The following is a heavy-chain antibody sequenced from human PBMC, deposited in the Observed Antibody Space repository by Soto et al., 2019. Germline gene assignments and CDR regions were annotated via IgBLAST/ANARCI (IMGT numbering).Heavy chain of an antibody. V-gene: IGHV4-61*01. CDR3: ARSRGYGYGVFDY. CDR1: GGSVSSSSDY. CDR2: IYYSGST. J-gene: IGHJ4*02. Sequence: SETLSLTCTVSGGSVSSSSDYWSWIRQPPGKGLECIGYIYYSGSTYYNPSLKSRVTISVDTSKNQFSLKLSSVTAADTAVYYFARSRGYGYGVFDYWGQGTLVTVSS. D-gene: IGHD5-18*01.